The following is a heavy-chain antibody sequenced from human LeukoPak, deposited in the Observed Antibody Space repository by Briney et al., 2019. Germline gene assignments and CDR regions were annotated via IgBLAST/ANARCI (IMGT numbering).Heavy chain of an antibody. D-gene: IGHD2-2*02. CDR3: AARYCSSTSCYKCYYGMDV. CDR2: IYSGGST. J-gene: IGHJ6*02. V-gene: IGHV3-53*01. CDR1: GFTVSSNY. Sequence: PGGSLRLSCAASGFTVSSNYMSWVRQAPGKGLEWVSVIYSGGSTYYADSVKGRFTISRDNSKNTLYLQMNSLRAEDTAVYYCAARYCSSTSCYKCYYGMDVWGQGTTVTVSS.